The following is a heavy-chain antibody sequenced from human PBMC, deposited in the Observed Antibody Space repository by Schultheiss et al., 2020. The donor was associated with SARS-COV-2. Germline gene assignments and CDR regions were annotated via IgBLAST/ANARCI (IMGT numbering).Heavy chain of an antibody. CDR2: IYHSGST. Sequence: SETLSLTCAVSGGSISSGGYSWSWIRQPPGKGLEWIGYIYHSGSTYYNPSLKSRVTISVDRSKNQFSLKLSSVTAADTAVYYGASSQYNPKQQLVEEPFDYWGQGTLVTVSS. D-gene: IGHD6-13*01. CDR1: GGSISSGGYS. J-gene: IGHJ4*02. CDR3: ASSQYNPKQQLVEEPFDY. V-gene: IGHV4-30-2*01.